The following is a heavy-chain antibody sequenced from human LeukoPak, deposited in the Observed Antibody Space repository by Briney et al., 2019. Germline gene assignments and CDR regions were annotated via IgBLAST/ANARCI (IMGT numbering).Heavy chain of an antibody. D-gene: IGHD3-10*01. V-gene: IGHV3-23*01. J-gene: IGHJ4*02. CDR1: GFTFSSYS. CDR2: ISGSGGST. Sequence: PGGSLRLSCAASGFTFSSYSMNWVRQAPGKGLEWVSGISGSGGSTYYADSVKGRFTISRDNSKNTLYLQMNSLRAEDTAVYYCAKKSRGSGSHYGDYWGQGILVTVSS. CDR3: AKKSRGSGSHYGDY.